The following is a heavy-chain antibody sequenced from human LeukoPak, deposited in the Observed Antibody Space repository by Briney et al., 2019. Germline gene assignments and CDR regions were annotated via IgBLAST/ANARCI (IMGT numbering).Heavy chain of an antibody. D-gene: IGHD1-1*01. Sequence: NASETLSLTCAVYGESFSGAYWSWIRQSPGKGLEWIGEINHSGSTNYNPSLKSRVTISVDTSKKQFSLKLNSVTAADTAVYYCARDRLLEDRDFYSYYYMDVWGKGTTVTVSS. CDR1: GESFSGAY. CDR3: ARDRLLEDRDFYSYYYMDV. V-gene: IGHV4-34*01. CDR2: INHSGST. J-gene: IGHJ6*03.